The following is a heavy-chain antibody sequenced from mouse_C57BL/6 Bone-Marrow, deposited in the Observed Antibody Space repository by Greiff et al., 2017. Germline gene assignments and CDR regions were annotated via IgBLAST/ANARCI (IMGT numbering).Heavy chain of an antibody. CDR3: AREDYDNYGFAY. V-gene: IGHV1-50*01. Sequence: VQLQQPGAELVKPGASVKLSCKASGYTFTSYWMQWVKQRPGQGLEWIGEIDPSDSYTNYNQKFKGKATLTVDTSSSTAYMQLSSLTSEDSAVYYCAREDYDNYGFAYWGQGTLVTVSA. J-gene: IGHJ3*01. CDR1: GYTFTSYW. D-gene: IGHD2-1*01. CDR2: IDPSDSYT.